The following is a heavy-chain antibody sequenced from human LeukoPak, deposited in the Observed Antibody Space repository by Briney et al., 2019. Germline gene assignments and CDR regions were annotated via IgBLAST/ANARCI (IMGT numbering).Heavy chain of an antibody. CDR3: ARDAKYCSTTSCYLGY. V-gene: IGHV1-18*01. CDR2: ISVYNGNT. J-gene: IGHJ4*02. D-gene: IGHD2-2*01. CDR1: GYTFSTYG. Sequence: ASVKVSCKTSGYTFSTYGISWVRQAPGQGLEWMGCISVYNGNTNYAQKLQDRVTMTTDTSTSTGYMELRSLRSDDTAVYYCARDAKYCSTTSCYLGYWGQGTLVTVSS.